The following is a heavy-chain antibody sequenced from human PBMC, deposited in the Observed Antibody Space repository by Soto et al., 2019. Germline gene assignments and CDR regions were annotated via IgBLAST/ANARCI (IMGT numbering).Heavy chain of an antibody. Sequence: PGESLKISCQGTGYRFSSSWIGWVRQKPGKGLEWLGNVYPSDSDVRYSPAFEGQVTISADNSINTAYLQLINLKAPDTAIYYCTKGATRPFESWGQGTRVTVSS. J-gene: IGHJ4*02. CDR1: GYRFSSSW. CDR3: TKGATRPFES. CDR2: VYPSDSDV. V-gene: IGHV5-51*01.